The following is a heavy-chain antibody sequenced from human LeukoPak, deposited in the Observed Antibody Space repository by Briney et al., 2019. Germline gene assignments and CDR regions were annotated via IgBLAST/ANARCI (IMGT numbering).Heavy chain of an antibody. CDR2: ISSSSTTI. CDR3: ANTHVVVAAPLDY. D-gene: IGHD2-15*01. J-gene: IGHJ4*02. V-gene: IGHV3-48*01. Sequence: GGSLRLSCAASGFTFSTYNMNWVRQAPGKGLEWVSYISSSSTTIYNADSVKGRFTISRDNSKSTLYLQMNSLRAEDTAVYYCANTHVVVAAPLDYWGQGTLVTVSS. CDR1: GFTFSTYN.